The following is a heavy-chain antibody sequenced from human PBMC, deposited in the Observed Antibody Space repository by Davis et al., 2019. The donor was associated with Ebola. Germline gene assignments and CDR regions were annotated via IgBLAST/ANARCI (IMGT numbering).Heavy chain of an antibody. D-gene: IGHD4-17*01. CDR2: IYYSGRT. V-gene: IGHV4-30-4*08. CDR1: GDSISSRSYY. J-gene: IGHJ4*02. Sequence: PSETLSLTCSVSGDSISSRSYYWGWIRQPPGKGLESIGYIYYSGRTYYSPSLKSRLTISVDTSKNQFSLSLSSVTAADTAIYYCARATRKTTVTTALDHWGQGTLVTVSS. CDR3: ARATRKTTVTTALDH.